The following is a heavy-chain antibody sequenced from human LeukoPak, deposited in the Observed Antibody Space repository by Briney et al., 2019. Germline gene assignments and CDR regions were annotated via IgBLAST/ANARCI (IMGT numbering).Heavy chain of an antibody. Sequence: SETLSLTCTVSGASIRSYFWTWIRQSPGKGLEWIGYVSNIGSTSYNPSLKSRVTISGDTSKNQFSLKLSSVTAADTAVYYCTRDRSALDTWGQGTMVTVSS. CDR1: GASIRSYF. J-gene: IGHJ3*02. CDR3: TRDRSALDT. CDR2: VSNIGST. V-gene: IGHV4-59*01.